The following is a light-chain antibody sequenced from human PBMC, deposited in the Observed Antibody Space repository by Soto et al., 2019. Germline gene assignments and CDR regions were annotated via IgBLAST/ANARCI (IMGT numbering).Light chain of an antibody. CDR1: SSNIGSNT. CDR2: SNN. CDR3: AAWDDSLNRYV. Sequence: QSVLTQPPSASGTPGQRVTISCSGSSSNIGSNTVNWYQQLPGTAPKLLIYSNNQRPSGVPDRFSGSKSGTSASLAISGLQSEDEADYYCAAWDDSLNRYVFGTGTQLTVL. V-gene: IGLV1-44*01. J-gene: IGLJ1*01.